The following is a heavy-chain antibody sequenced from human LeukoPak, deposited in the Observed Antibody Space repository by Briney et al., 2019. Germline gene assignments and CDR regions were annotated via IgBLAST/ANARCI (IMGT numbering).Heavy chain of an antibody. Sequence: ALVKVSCRASGYTFTSYDINWVRQATGQGLEWMGWMNPNSGNTGYAQKFQGRVTMTRNTSISTAYMELSSLRSEDTAVYYCARWFGELLSFDPWGQGTLVTVSS. J-gene: IGHJ5*02. CDR1: GYTFTSYD. V-gene: IGHV1-8*01. D-gene: IGHD3-10*01. CDR2: MNPNSGNT. CDR3: ARWFGELLSFDP.